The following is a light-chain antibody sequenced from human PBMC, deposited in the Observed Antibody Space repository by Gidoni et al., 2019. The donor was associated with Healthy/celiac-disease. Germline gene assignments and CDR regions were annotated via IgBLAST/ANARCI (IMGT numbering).Light chain of an antibody. CDR3: QQRSNWPPT. Sequence: EIVLTQSPATLSLSPGERATRSCRASQSVSSYLAWYQQKPGQAPRLLIYDASNRATGIPARFSGSGSGTDFTLTISSLEPEDFAVYYCQQRSNWPPTFGPGTRLEIK. V-gene: IGKV3-11*01. J-gene: IGKJ5*01. CDR1: QSVSSY. CDR2: DAS.